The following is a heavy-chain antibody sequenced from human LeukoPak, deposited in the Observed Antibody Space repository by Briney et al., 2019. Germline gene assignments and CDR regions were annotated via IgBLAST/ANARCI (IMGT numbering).Heavy chain of an antibody. D-gene: IGHD2-21*02. Sequence: PSETLSLTCAVYGGSFSGYYWSWIRQPPGKGLEWIGEINHSGSTNYNPSLKSRVTISVDTSKNQFSLKLSSVTAADTAVYYCARAGVVTAIRAFDIWGQGTMATVSS. CDR2: INHSGST. J-gene: IGHJ3*02. V-gene: IGHV4-34*01. CDR3: ARAGVVTAIRAFDI. CDR1: GGSFSGYY.